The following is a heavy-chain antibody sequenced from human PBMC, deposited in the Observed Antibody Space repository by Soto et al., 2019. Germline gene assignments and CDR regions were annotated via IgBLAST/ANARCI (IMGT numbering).Heavy chain of an antibody. Sequence: GGSLRLSCAASGFTFSSYAMHWVRQAPGKGLEWVAVISYDGSNKYYADSVKGRFTISRDNSKNTLYLQMNSLRAEDTAVYYCARDQADTAWRYYFDYWGQGTLVTVSS. CDR2: ISYDGSNK. D-gene: IGHD5-18*01. V-gene: IGHV3-30-3*01. J-gene: IGHJ4*02. CDR1: GFTFSSYA. CDR3: ARDQADTAWRYYFDY.